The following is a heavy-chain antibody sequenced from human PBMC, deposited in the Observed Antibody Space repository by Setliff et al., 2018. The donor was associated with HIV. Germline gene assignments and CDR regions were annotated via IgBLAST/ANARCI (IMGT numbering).Heavy chain of an antibody. CDR1: GFSLSTRGMC. CDR3: ARMQTMAPRCYYNGVDV. CDR2: IDWDDDK. V-gene: IGHV2-70*11. Sequence: SGPTLVNPTQTLTLTCTFSGFSLSTRGMCVSWIRQSPGKALEWLARIDWDDDKYYSTSLRTRLTISKDTSKNQVVLTMTNLDPVDTATYYCARMQTMAPRCYYNGVDVWGQGTTVTVSS. J-gene: IGHJ6*02. D-gene: IGHD2-8*01.